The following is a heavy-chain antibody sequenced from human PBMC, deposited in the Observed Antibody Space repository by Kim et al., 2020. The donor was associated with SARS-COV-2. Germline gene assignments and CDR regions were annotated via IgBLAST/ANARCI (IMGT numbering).Heavy chain of an antibody. D-gene: IGHD1-26*01. CDR2: IYWDDDK. CDR3: AHRLGIVGAACFDY. Sequence: SGLTLVNPTQTLTLTCTFSGFSLSTSAMGVGWIRQPPGKALEWLALIYWDDDKRYSPSLKSRLSITKDTSKNQVVLTMTNMDPVDTATYYCAHRLGIVGAACFDYWGQGTLVTVSS. V-gene: IGHV2-5*02. J-gene: IGHJ4*02. CDR1: GFSLSTSAMG.